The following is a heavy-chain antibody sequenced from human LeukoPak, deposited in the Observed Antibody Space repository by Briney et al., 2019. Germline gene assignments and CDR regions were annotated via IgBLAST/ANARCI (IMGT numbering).Heavy chain of an antibody. CDR3: ARVYYGSGSYYFDY. D-gene: IGHD3-10*01. CDR2: IIPIFGTA. Sequence: ASVKVSCKASGYTFTSYGISWVRQAPGQGLEWMGGIIPIFGTANYAQKFQGRVTITADESTSTAYMELSSLRSEDTAVYYCARVYYGSGSYYFDYWGQGTLVTVSS. V-gene: IGHV1-69*13. J-gene: IGHJ4*02. CDR1: GYTFTSYG.